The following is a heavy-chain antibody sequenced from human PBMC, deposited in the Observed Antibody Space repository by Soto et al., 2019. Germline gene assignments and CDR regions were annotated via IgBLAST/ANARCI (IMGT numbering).Heavy chain of an antibody. CDR2: IYTSGST. Sequence: PSETLSLTCTVSGGSISSYYWSWIRQPAGKGLEWIGRIYTSGSTNYNPSLKSRVTMSVDTSKNQFSLKLSSVTAADTAVYYCAREVYDFWSGYYRYQFDYWGQGTLVTVSS. CDR3: AREVYDFWSGYYRYQFDY. D-gene: IGHD3-3*01. J-gene: IGHJ4*02. CDR1: GGSISSYY. V-gene: IGHV4-4*07.